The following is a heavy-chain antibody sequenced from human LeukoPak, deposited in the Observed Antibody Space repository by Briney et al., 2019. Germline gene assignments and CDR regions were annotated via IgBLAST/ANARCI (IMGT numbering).Heavy chain of an antibody. V-gene: IGHV4-59*01. CDR1: GGSISSYY. J-gene: IGHJ4*02. Sequence: SETLSLTCTVSGGSISSYYWSWIRQPPGKGLEWIGYIYYSGSTNYNPSLKSRVTISVDTSKNQFSLELSSVTAADTAVYYCARVLRDFWSGYYTDSLFDYWGQGTLVTVSS. CDR2: IYYSGST. CDR3: ARVLRDFWSGYYTDSLFDY. D-gene: IGHD3-3*01.